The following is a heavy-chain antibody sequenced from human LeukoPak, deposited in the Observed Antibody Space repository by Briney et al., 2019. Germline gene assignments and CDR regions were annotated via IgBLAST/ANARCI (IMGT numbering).Heavy chain of an antibody. Sequence: ASVKVSCKASGYTFTGYYMHWVRQAPGQGLEWMGWINPNSGGTNYAQKSQGWVTMTRDTSISTAYMELSRLRSDDTAVYYCGRALDIVVVPAAMGDYYYGMDVWGQGTTVTVSS. D-gene: IGHD2-2*03. CDR3: GRALDIVVVPAAMGDYYYGMDV. J-gene: IGHJ6*02. CDR1: GYTFTGYY. CDR2: INPNSGGT. V-gene: IGHV1-2*04.